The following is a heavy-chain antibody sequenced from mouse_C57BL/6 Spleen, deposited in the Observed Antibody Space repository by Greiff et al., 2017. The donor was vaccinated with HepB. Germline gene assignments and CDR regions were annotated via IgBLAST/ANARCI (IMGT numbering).Heavy chain of an antibody. CDR1: GFSLTSYA. D-gene: IGHD1-1*01. V-gene: IGHV2-9-1*01. CDR2: IWTGGGT. J-gene: IGHJ4*01. Sequence: VMLVESGPGLVAPSQSLSITCTVSGFSLTSYAISWVRQPPGKGLEWLGVIWTGGGTNYNSALKSRLSISKDNSKSQVFLKMNSLQTDDTARYYCARNLPYYYGSSYSYAMDYWGQGTSVTVSS. CDR3: ARNLPYYYGSSYSYAMDY.